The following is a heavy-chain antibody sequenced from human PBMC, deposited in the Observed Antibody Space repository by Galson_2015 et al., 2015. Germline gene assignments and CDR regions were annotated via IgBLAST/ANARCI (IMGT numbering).Heavy chain of an antibody. CDR3: ARIRRYYDFWSGYHEEANYYYYYMDV. CDR2: IFSNDGK. J-gene: IGHJ6*03. Sequence: PALVKPTQTLTLTCTVSGFSLSNARMGVSWIRQPPGKALEWLAHIFSNDGKSYSTSLKSRLTISKDTSKSQVVLTMTNMDPVDAATYYCARIRRYYDFWSGYHEEANYYYYYMDVWGKGTTVTVSS. V-gene: IGHV2-26*01. D-gene: IGHD3-3*01. CDR1: GFSLSNARMG.